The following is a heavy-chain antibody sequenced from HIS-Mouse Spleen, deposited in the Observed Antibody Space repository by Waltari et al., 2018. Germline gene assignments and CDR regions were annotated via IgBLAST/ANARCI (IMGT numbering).Heavy chain of an antibody. CDR1: GGSISCSRYY. CDR3: AREIPYSSSWYDWYFDL. CDR2: IYYSGST. V-gene: IGHV4-39*07. Sequence: QLQLQESGPGLVKPSETLSLTCTVSGGSISCSRYYWSWIRQPPGKGLEWIGSIYYSGSTYDNPSLKSRVTISVDTSKNQFSLKLSSVTAADTAVYYCAREIPYSSSWYDWYFDLWGRGTLVTVSS. D-gene: IGHD6-13*01. J-gene: IGHJ2*01.